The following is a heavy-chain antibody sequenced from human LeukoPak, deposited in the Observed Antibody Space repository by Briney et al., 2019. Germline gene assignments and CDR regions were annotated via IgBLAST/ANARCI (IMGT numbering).Heavy chain of an antibody. CDR1: DGSISSSSYY. Sequence: SETLSLTCTVSDGSISSSSYYWGWIRQSPGKGLEWIGTMSNSGSTYYNPSLKSRVTISGDTAKNQFSLKLSSVTAADTAVYYCARRSQAAAGRGIDYWGQGTLVTVSS. J-gene: IGHJ4*02. V-gene: IGHV4-39*01. D-gene: IGHD6-13*01. CDR2: MSNSGST. CDR3: ARRSQAAAGRGIDY.